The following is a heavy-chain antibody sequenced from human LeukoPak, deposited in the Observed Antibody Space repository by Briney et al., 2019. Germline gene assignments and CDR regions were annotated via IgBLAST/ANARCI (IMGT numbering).Heavy chain of an antibody. V-gene: IGHV3-23*01. CDR2: ISASGGST. CDR1: GFTFSSYG. J-gene: IGHJ4*02. D-gene: IGHD6-6*01. Sequence: GGSLRLSCAASGFTFSSYGMHWVRQAPGKGLEWVSSISASGGSTYYADSVKGRFAISRDYSKNTLYLQMSSLRADDTAIYYCARDLEAARPGYWGQGTLVTVSS. CDR3: ARDLEAARPGY.